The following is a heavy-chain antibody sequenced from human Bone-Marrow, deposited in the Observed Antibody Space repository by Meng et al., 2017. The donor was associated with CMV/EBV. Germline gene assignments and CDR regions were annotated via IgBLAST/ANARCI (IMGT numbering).Heavy chain of an antibody. J-gene: IGHJ3*02. CDR3: ARPKPGPRGAFDI. V-gene: IGHV1-8*01. Sequence: ASVKVSCKASGYSFTIYDINWVRQAPGQGLEWMGWVNPTSGNRGYAQNFQGRVTMTTNTSISTAYVELSSLTSDDTAVYYCARPKPGPRGAFDIWGQGTMVTVSS. CDR1: GYSFTIYD. CDR2: VNPTSGNR.